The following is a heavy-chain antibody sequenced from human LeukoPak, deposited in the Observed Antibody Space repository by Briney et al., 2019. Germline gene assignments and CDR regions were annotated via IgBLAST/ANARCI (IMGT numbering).Heavy chain of an antibody. V-gene: IGHV4-59*01. Sequence: PSETLSLTCTVSGDSISSYYWSWIRQPPGRGLEWIGYIYYSGSPTQYNPSLKSRVTISVDTSQNQFSLNLSPVTAADTAVYYCARVVPDGYSDYWGQGTLVTVSS. CDR1: GDSISSYY. CDR3: ARVVPDGYSDY. CDR2: IYYSGSPT. J-gene: IGHJ4*02. D-gene: IGHD5-24*01.